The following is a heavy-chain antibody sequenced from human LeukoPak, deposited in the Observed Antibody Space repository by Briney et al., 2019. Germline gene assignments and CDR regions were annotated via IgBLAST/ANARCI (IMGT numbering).Heavy chain of an antibody. CDR2: IRYDGSNE. Sequence: GGSLRLSCAASGFTFSSYGMHWVRQAPGKGLEWVSFIRYDGSNEYYADSVRGRFTISRDDSKSIAYLQMNSLKTEDTAVYYCNGDYYDSSGYSFDYWGQGTLVTVSS. V-gene: IGHV3-30*02. J-gene: IGHJ4*02. CDR1: GFTFSSYG. CDR3: NGDYYDSSGYSFDY. D-gene: IGHD3-22*01.